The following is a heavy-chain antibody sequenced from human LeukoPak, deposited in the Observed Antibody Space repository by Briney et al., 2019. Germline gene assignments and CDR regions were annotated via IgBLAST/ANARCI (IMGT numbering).Heavy chain of an antibody. CDR2: ISGSGTTI. V-gene: IGHV3-48*03. J-gene: IGHJ4*02. D-gene: IGHD1-1*01. CDR3: AREKASTTGTTDYDY. Sequence: PGGSLRLSCAASGFTFRSYEMNWVRQAPGKGLEWISYISGSGTTIYYADSVKGRFTISRDNAKNSLFLQMNSLRAGDTAVYYCAREKASTTGTTDYDYWGQGTLVTVSS. CDR1: GFTFRSYE.